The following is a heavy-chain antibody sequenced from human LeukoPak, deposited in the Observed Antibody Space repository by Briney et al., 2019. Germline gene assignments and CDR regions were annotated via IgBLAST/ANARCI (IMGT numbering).Heavy chain of an antibody. CDR3: AKRGNPAVGHHYLDV. D-gene: IGHD2-2*01. V-gene: IGHV3-23*01. CDR2: ITISGGST. Sequence: GGSLRLSCAASGFTFSSYDMSWVRQAPGKGLEWGSSITISGGSTFYADSVMGRFTISRDNYKNTLYLQMNSLSAEDTAVYYCAKRGNPAVGHHYLDVWGKGTTVSVSS. CDR1: GFTFSSYD. J-gene: IGHJ6*03.